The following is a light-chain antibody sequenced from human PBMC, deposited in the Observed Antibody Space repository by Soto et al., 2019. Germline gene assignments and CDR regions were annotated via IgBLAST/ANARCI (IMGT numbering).Light chain of an antibody. Sequence: EIEMTQSPGTLSLPPGQRATLSCKASQSVSSSSLAWYQQKPGQAPRLLIFGASSGATGIPDRFSGSGSGTAFTLTINRLEPEDFAVYYCQHYGNSRTFGQGTKVDIK. CDR3: QHYGNSRT. CDR1: QSVSSSS. V-gene: IGKV3-20*01. CDR2: GAS. J-gene: IGKJ1*01.